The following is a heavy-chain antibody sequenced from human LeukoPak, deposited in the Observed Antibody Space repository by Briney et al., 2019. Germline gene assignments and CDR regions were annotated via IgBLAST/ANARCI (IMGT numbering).Heavy chain of an antibody. CDR3: AKDSPGTYYYDSGAFDI. Sequence: GGSLRLSCAASGFTFSSYAMHWVRQAPGEGLEWVAVISYDGSNKYYADSVKGRFTISRDNSKNTLYLQMNSLRAEDTAVYYCAKDSPGTYYYDSGAFDIWGQGTMVTVSS. CDR1: GFTFSSYA. CDR2: ISYDGSNK. D-gene: IGHD3-22*01. J-gene: IGHJ3*02. V-gene: IGHV3-30*04.